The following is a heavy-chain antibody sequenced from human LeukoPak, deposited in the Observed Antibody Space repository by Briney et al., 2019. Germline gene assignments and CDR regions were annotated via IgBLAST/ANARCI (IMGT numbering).Heavy chain of an antibody. V-gene: IGHV3-21*01. CDR1: GFTFSSYS. CDR3: ARIRSYGLDAFDI. Sequence: GGSLRLSCAASGFTFSSYSMNWVRQASGKGLEWVSSISSSSSYIYYADSVKGRFTISRDNAKNSLYLQMNSLRAEDTAVYYCARIRSYGLDAFDIWGQGTMVTVSS. D-gene: IGHD5-18*01. J-gene: IGHJ3*02. CDR2: ISSSSSYI.